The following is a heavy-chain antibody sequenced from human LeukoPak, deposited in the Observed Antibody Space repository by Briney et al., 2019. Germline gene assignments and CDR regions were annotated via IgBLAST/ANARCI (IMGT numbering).Heavy chain of an antibody. CDR3: ARVTGYMIEDYFDY. CDR2: IYYSGSI. CDR1: GGSISSYY. V-gene: IGHV4-59*01. Sequence: PSETLSLTCTVSGGSISSYYWSWIRQPPGKGLEWIGYIYYSGSINYKPSLKSRVTISVETSKNQFSLKLRSVTAADTAVYYCARVTGYMIEDYFDYWGQGTLVTVSS. J-gene: IGHJ4*02. D-gene: IGHD3-22*01.